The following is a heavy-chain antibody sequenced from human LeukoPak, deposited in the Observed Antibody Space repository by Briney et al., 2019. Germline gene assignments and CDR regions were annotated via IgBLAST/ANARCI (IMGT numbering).Heavy chain of an antibody. J-gene: IGHJ4*02. CDR3: ARGRYHYDFWSGYYGDVVGDY. D-gene: IGHD3-3*01. Sequence: GASVKVSCKASGYTFTSYDINWVRQATGQGLEWMGWMNPNSGNTGYAQKFQGRVTITRNTSISTAYMELSSLRSEDTAVYYCARGRYHYDFWSGYYGDVVGDYWGQGTLVTVSS. V-gene: IGHV1-8*03. CDR1: GYTFTSYD. CDR2: MNPNSGNT.